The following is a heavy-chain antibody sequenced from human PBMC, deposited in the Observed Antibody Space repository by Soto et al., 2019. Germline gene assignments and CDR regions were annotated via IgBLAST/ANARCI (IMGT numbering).Heavy chain of an antibody. CDR1: SFSFVNYS. J-gene: IGHJ4*02. Sequence: GGSLTLSCAPSSFSFVNYSMAWAAAAPGKGLEWVSVVSASGLNTDYADPVKVRFYISRDNSKHTLSLQMISLRAEDTAVYYCAKWGGSHWSDTSAYSAFDYWAQGT. D-gene: IGHD3-22*01. CDR3: AKWGGSHWSDTSAYSAFDY. CDR2: VSASGLNT. V-gene: IGHV3-23*01.